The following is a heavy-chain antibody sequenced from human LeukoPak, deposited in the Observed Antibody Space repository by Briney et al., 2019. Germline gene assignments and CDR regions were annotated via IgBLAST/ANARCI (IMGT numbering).Heavy chain of an antibody. CDR3: ARGAGGGYLNFFDY. V-gene: IGHV3-23*01. Sequence: GGSLRLSCAASRFTFSSYAMSWVRQAPGKGREWVSAISGSGGSTSYADSGKGRFTISRDNSKNTLYLQMNSLRAEDTAVYYCARGAGGGYLNFFDYWGQGTLVTVSS. CDR1: RFTFSSYA. J-gene: IGHJ4*02. D-gene: IGHD3-16*02. CDR2: ISGSGGST.